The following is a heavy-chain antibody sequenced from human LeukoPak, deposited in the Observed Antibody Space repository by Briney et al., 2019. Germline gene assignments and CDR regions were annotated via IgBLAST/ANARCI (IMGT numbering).Heavy chain of an antibody. CDR2: INHSGST. D-gene: IGHD5-24*01. CDR1: GGSFSGYY. V-gene: IGHV4-34*01. Sequence: SETLSLTCAVYGGSFSGYYWSWIRQPPGKGLEWIGEINHSGSTNYNPSLKSRVTISVDKSKNQFSLKLSSVTAADTAVYDCARSRDGYNYDAFDIWGQGTMVTVSS. J-gene: IGHJ3*02. CDR3: ARSRDGYNYDAFDI.